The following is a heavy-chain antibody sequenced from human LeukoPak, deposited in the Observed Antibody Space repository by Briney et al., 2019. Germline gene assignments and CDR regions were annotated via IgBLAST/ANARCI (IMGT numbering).Heavy chain of an antibody. CDR3: ARGDDSSNRASDNWIDP. Sequence: GGSLRLSCAASGFTFSSYSMSWVRQPPGKGLEWVAAISYDGSNQLYADSVKGRFTISRDNSKNTLYQQMNSLRGEDTAVYYCARGDDSSNRASDNWIDPWGQGTLVTVSS. V-gene: IGHV3-30*04. CDR2: ISYDGSNQ. D-gene: IGHD4-11*01. J-gene: IGHJ5*02. CDR1: GFTFSSYS.